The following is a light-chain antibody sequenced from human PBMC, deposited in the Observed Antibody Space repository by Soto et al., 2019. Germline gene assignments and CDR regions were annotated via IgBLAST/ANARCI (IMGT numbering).Light chain of an antibody. CDR3: QQYCSSLLWT. Sequence: EIVLTQSPGTLSLSPGERATLSCRASQSVSSSYLAWYQQKPGQAPRLLIYGASSRATGIPDRFSGSGSGTDFTLTISRLEPEDFAVYYCQQYCSSLLWTFGQGTKVEIK. CDR1: QSVSSSY. CDR2: GAS. V-gene: IGKV3-20*01. J-gene: IGKJ1*01.